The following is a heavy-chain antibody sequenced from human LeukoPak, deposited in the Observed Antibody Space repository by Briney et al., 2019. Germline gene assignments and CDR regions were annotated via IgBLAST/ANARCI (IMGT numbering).Heavy chain of an antibody. CDR3: AKWGDYDVLTGYYVSDY. CDR2: ITGSGGGT. D-gene: IGHD3-9*01. Sequence: GGSLRLSCAASGFIFSNYAMSWVRQAPGKGLEWVSAITGSGGGTYYADSVKGRFTISRDNSKNTLYLQMNSLRAEDTAVYYCAKWGDYDVLTGYYVSDYWGQGTLVTVSS. J-gene: IGHJ4*02. CDR1: GFIFSNYA. V-gene: IGHV3-23*01.